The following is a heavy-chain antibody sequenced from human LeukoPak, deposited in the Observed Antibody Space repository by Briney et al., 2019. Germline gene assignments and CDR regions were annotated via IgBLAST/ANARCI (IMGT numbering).Heavy chain of an antibody. D-gene: IGHD1-26*01. CDR2: IYYSGST. Sequence: SETLSLTCTVSGGSISSYYWSWIRQPPGKGLEWIGYIYYSGSTNYNPSLKSRVTISVDTSKNQFSLKLSSVTAADTAVYYCARHIGDSGSSPFDYWGQGTLVTVSS. J-gene: IGHJ4*02. CDR1: GGSISSYY. V-gene: IGHV4-59*08. CDR3: ARHIGDSGSSPFDY.